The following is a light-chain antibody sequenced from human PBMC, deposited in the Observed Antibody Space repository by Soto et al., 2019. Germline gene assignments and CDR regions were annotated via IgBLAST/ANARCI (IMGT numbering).Light chain of an antibody. CDR3: QQYSSSPRT. Sequence: EIVLTQSPGTLSLSPGERATLLCRASQSVSSSYFAWYQQKPGQAPRLLIYGASSRATGIPDRFSGSGSGTDFTLTISRLEPEDFAVYFCQQYSSSPRTFGQGTKLEIK. J-gene: IGKJ2*01. CDR2: GAS. V-gene: IGKV3-20*01. CDR1: QSVSSSY.